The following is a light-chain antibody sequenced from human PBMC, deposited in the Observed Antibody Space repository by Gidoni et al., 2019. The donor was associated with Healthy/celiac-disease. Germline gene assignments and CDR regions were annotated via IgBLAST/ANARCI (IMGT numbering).Light chain of an antibody. CDR2: DVG. CDR3: SSYTSSNTGV. CDR1: SSDVGTYNY. V-gene: IGLV2-14*01. Sequence: QSALTQPASVSGSPGQSITISCTGDSSDVGTYNYVSWYQQHPGKAPKLIIYDVGNRPSGVSNRFSGSKSANTASLTISGLQAEDEADYYCSSYTSSNTGVFGGGTKLTVL. J-gene: IGLJ3*02.